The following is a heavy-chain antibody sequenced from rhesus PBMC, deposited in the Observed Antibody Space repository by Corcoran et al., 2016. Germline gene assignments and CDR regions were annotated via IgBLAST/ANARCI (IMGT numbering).Heavy chain of an antibody. V-gene: IGHV4-173*01. J-gene: IGHJ4*01. CDR2: IAGSEGYT. CDR1: GGSISSNW. D-gene: IGHD1-44*01. Sequence: QLQLQESGPGLVKPSETLSLTSAVSGGSISSNWWSWIRQPPGVRLEWIGRIAGSEGYTTYNPSLKSRVTISPDTSKNQLSLKLRSVTAAETAVYYCARAPTSGGGYWGQGVLVTVS. CDR3: ARAPTSGGGY.